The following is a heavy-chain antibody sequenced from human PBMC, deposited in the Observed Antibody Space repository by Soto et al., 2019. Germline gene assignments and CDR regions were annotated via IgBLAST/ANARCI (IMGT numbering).Heavy chain of an antibody. D-gene: IGHD3-22*01. CDR2: IYYSGST. CDR1: CGSISSSSYY. V-gene: IGHV4-39*01. CDR3: ARGVDYYDSSGYYSHFDY. J-gene: IGHJ4*02. Sequence: QLQLQESGPGLVKPSETLSLTCTVSCGSISSSSYYCGWIRQPPGKVLVWIGCIYYSGSTYYNPSLKSRVTISVDTSKNQFSLKLSSVTAADTAVYYCARGVDYYDSSGYYSHFDYWGQGTLVTVSS.